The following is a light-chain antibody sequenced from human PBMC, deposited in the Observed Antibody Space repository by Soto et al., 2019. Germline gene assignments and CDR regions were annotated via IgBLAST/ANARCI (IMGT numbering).Light chain of an antibody. V-gene: IGKV3-15*01. CDR1: QSVSDT. Sequence: EIVMTPSPATLSVSPGERATLSCRASQSVSDTLAWYQQKPGHPPRLLIYGASTRATGVPARFSGSGSGTEFTLTISSLQSEDFATYLCQQSYSRPRTFGPGTKVDIK. CDR2: GAS. J-gene: IGKJ3*01. CDR3: QQSYSRPRT.